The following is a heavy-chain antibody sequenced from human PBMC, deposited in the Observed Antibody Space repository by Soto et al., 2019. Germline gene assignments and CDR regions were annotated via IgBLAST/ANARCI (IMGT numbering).Heavy chain of an antibody. D-gene: IGHD3-3*01. V-gene: IGHV1-18*01. CDR3: ARVSTATGRFLEWPNYYYYMDD. CDR2: ISAYNGNT. Sequence: ASVKVSCKASGYTFTSYGISWVRQAPGQGLEWMGWISAYNGNTNYAQKLQGRVTMTTDTSTSTAYMELRSLRSDDTAVYYCARVSTATGRFLEWPNYYYYMDDWGKGTTVNVSS. CDR1: GYTFTSYG. J-gene: IGHJ6*03.